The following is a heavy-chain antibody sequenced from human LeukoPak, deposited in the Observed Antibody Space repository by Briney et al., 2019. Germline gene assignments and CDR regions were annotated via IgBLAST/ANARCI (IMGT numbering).Heavy chain of an antibody. CDR1: GYTFSSYG. J-gene: IGHJ4*02. V-gene: IGHV1-18*01. D-gene: IGHD6-19*01. CDR3: AKNSSTGASGWYGVFDY. CDR2: ISGYNGNT. Sequence: ASVKVSCKASGYTFSSYGSSWVRLAPGQGLEWMGWISGYNGNTNYAQKLQGRVTMTTDTSTSTAYMELRSLRSDDPAVNYVAKNSSTGASGWYGVFDYWGQGTLVTVSS.